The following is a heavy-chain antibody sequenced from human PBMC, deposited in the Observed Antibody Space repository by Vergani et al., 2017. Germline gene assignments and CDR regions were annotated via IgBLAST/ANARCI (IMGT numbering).Heavy chain of an antibody. D-gene: IGHD3-22*01. CDR2: INYSGST. CDR1: GGSISSYY. J-gene: IGHJ4*02. V-gene: IGHV4-59*01. CDR3: ARERRYYDSSGYFLIFDY. Sequence: QVQLQESGPGLVKPSETLSLTCTVSGGSISSYYWSWIRQPPGQGMEWSGNINYSGSTNYNPSLKRRVTISVDTSKNQFSLKLSSVTAADTSVYCCARERRYYDSSGYFLIFDYWGQGTLVTVSS.